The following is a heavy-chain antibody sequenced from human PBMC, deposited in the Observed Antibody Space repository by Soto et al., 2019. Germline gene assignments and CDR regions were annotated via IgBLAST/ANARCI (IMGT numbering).Heavy chain of an antibody. CDR1: GYTLSSFG. J-gene: IGHJ4*02. CDR2: ISPFNGNT. V-gene: IGHV1-18*01. CDR3: ARGGALSTSWYWGDGLDS. D-gene: IGHD6-13*01. Sequence: QIQLVQSGGQVKKPGASLKVSCKASGYTLSSFGISWVRQAPGQRFEWMGWISPFNGNTVYAQNFQGRVSMTTESSTSTAYLELRSLTSDDTAVYYCARGGALSTSWYWGDGLDSWGQGTQVTVSS.